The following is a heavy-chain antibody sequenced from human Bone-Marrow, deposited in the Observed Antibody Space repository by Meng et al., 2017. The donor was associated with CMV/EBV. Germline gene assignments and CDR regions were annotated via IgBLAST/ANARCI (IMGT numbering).Heavy chain of an antibody. V-gene: IGHV4-61*01. CDR3: ARDLVSSYDFWSGYYNWSEAGTKVNGMDV. D-gene: IGHD3-3*01. Sequence: SETLTLTCTVSGGSASSGSFYWIWMRQPPGKGLEWIGYSYDSGNNNYNPSLNSRVTISVDTSKNLFSLKLSSVTAADTAVYYCARDLVSSYDFWSGYYNWSEAGTKVNGMDVWGQGTTVTVSS. J-gene: IGHJ6*02. CDR2: SYDSGNN. CDR1: GGSASSGSFY.